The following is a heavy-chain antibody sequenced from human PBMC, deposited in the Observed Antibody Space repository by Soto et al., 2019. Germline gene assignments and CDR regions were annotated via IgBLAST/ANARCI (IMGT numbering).Heavy chain of an antibody. J-gene: IGHJ4*02. D-gene: IGHD6-19*01. CDR3: AKEGPSSSHTSGWYGY. CDR2: ISGSGVST. CDR1: GFTFTSYA. Sequence: GGSLRLSCAASGFTFTSYAMTWVRQAPGKGLEWVSAISGSGVSTYYADSVKGRFTISRDNAKNTLYLQMDSLRAEDTALYYCAKEGPSSSHTSGWYGYWGQGTLVTVSS. V-gene: IGHV3-23*01.